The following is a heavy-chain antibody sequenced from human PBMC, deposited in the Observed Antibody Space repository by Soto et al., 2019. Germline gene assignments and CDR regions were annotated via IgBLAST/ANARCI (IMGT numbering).Heavy chain of an antibody. CDR2: ISGSGSTM. D-gene: IGHD3-10*01. CDR3: AIVGSPIVRSLSRSFDH. V-gene: IGHV3-11*01. Sequence: QVQLVESGGGLVKPGGSLRLSCAASGFTFSDYYMNWIRQAPGKGLEWVSYISGSGSTMYYAGSVKGRFTISRDNAKNPLYHKRNSVRARHTARDYGAIVGSPIVRSLSRSFDHWGQGALFAVSS. J-gene: IGHJ4*02. CDR1: GFTFSDYY.